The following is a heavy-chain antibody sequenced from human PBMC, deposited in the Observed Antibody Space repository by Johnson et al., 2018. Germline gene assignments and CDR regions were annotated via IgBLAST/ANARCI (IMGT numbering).Heavy chain of an antibody. V-gene: IGHV3-66*02. CDR1: GFTVSSYY. J-gene: IGHJ4*02. CDR3: AREAVSMVRGVISD. Sequence: VQLVQSGGGLVQPGGSLRLSCAASGFTVSSYYMNWVRQSPGKGLEWVSVMYTGGSTYYADSGKGRLTIYRDNSKNTLFLQMNSLRAEDTAVYDCAREAVSMVRGVISDWGQGTLVTVSS. D-gene: IGHD3-10*01. CDR2: MYTGGST.